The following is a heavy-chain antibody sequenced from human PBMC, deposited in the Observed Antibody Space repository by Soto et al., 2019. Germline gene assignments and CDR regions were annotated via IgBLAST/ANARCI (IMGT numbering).Heavy chain of an antibody. CDR2: IYSGGST. CDR3: ERGTGDGYTYFDY. Sequence: AVRSLRVSCAASGFNVSGIYMSRVRQATGKGLEWVSVIYSGGSTYYADSVKGRFTISRDNSKNTLYLQMNSLRAEDTSVYYCERGTGDGYTYFDYWGQGTLVTVTS. V-gene: IGHV3-66*01. D-gene: IGHD2-21*01. J-gene: IGHJ4*02. CDR1: GFNVSGIY.